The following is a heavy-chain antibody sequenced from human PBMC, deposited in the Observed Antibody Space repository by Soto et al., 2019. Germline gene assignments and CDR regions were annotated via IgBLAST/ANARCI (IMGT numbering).Heavy chain of an antibody. CDR3: ARTKRGYSYGYRYYYGMDV. D-gene: IGHD5-18*01. J-gene: IGHJ6*02. CDR1: GFTFSSYA. CDR2: ISYDGSNK. Sequence: GGSLRLSCAASGFTFSSYAMSWVRQAPGKGLEWVAVISYDGSNKYYADSVKGRFTISRDNSKNTLYLQMNSLRAEDTAVYYCARTKRGYSYGYRYYYGMDVWGQGTTVTVSS. V-gene: IGHV3-30-3*01.